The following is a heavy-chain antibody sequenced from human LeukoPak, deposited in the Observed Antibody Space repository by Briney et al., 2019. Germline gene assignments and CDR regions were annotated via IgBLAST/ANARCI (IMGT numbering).Heavy chain of an antibody. J-gene: IGHJ4*02. Sequence: SETLSLTCAVYGGSFSGYYWSWIRQPPGKGLEWIGEINHSGSTNYNPSLKSRVTISVDTSKNQFSLKLSSVTAADTAVYYCARLVKYYYGSGSSDYWGQGTLVTVSS. CDR3: ARLVKYYYGSGSSDY. D-gene: IGHD3-10*01. V-gene: IGHV4-34*01. CDR2: INHSGST. CDR1: GGSFSGYY.